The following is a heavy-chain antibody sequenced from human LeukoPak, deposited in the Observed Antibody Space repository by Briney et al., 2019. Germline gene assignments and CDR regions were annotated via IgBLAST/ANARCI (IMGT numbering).Heavy chain of an antibody. J-gene: IGHJ6*02. D-gene: IGHD2-2*01. Sequence: GGSLRLSCAASGFTFARYGMHWVRQAPGKGLEWVALISHDGSNDWYADSVKGRFTISRDNSKNTVHLQMTCLSAEDTAVYYCTENECSLCCSSKLAYYYYAMDVWGQGTTVTVSS. V-gene: IGHV3-30*18. CDR3: TENECSLCCSSKLAYYYYAMDV. CDR1: GFTFARYG. CDR2: ISHDGSND.